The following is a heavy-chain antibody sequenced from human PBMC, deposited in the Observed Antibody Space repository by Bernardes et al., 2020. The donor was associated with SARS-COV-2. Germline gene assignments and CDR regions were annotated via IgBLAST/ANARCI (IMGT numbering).Heavy chain of an antibody. V-gene: IGHV1-24*01. CDR3: STYCNSWSGPNHYIADV. CDR2: FDPEDDET. J-gene: IGHJ6*02. Sequence: ASVKVSCMVSGYKVSGYTLTELSIHWVRQPPGKGLEWMGVFDPEDDETIYAQQFQGRVTMTEDSSTDTAYMELSSLRSDDTAVYYCSTYCNSWSGPNHYIADVWGQGTTVTVSS. CDR1: GYTLTELS. D-gene: IGHD3-3*01.